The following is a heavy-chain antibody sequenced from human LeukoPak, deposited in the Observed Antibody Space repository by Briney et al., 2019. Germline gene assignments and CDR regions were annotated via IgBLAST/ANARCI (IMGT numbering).Heavy chain of an antibody. Sequence: GGSLRLSCAASGFTFGVYYMTWIRQAPGRGLEPLSFISPTGDIIKYVDSVKGRFTISRDNAKSSMLLQMNSLRAEDTAVYYCAREHWAAPDHWGQGTLVTVSP. CDR2: ISPTGDII. J-gene: IGHJ4*02. V-gene: IGHV3-11*01. CDR3: AREHWAAPDH. D-gene: IGHD3-16*01. CDR1: GFTFGVYY.